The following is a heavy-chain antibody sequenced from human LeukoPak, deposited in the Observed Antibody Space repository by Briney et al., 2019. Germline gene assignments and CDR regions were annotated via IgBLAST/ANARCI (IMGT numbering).Heavy chain of an antibody. J-gene: IGHJ5*02. Sequence: PSETLSLTCSVFGYSISSCYYWGWIRQPPGKGPEGIGSIFHSGDTCYNPSLKSRVTISVDTSKNHFSLRLTSVTAADTAFYYCARRQGGSSWFDPWGQGTLVSVSS. V-gene: IGHV4-38-2*01. CDR1: GYSISSCYY. CDR2: IFHSGDT. CDR3: ARRQGGSSWFDP. D-gene: IGHD6-13*01.